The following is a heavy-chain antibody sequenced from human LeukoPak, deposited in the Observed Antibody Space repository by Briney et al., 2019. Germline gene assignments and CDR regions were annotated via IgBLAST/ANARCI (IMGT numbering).Heavy chain of an antibody. V-gene: IGHV4-39*07. CDR2: IYYSGST. Sequence: PSETLSLTCTVSGGSISSSSYYWGWIRQPPGKGLEWIGSIYYSGSTYYNPSLKSRVTISVDTSKNQFSLKLTSVTAADTAIYYCARAGGAPHGDYEFDFWGQGILVTVSS. D-gene: IGHD4-17*01. CDR3: ARAGGAPHGDYEFDF. CDR1: GGSISSSSYY. J-gene: IGHJ4*02.